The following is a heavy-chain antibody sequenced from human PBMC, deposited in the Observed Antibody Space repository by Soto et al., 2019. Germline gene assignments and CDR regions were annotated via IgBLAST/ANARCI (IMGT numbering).Heavy chain of an antibody. D-gene: IGHD4-17*01. J-gene: IGHJ6*02. CDR2: IFSDNER. CDR1: GVSLTTGKMG. CDR3: ARMNVDSYQFYYAMDV. V-gene: IGHV2-26*01. Sequence: ESGPTLVNPTETLTLTCTVSGVSLTTGKMGVSWIRQPPGKALEWLAHIFSDNERSYSTSLQGRLTISKDTSGSQVVLSMTNVDPVDTATYYCARMNVDSYQFYYAMDVWGQGTTVTVSS.